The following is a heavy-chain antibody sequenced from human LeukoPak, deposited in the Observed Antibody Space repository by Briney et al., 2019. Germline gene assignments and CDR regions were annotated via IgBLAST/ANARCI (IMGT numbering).Heavy chain of an antibody. V-gene: IGHV3-30*04. CDR3: AREDDDSNGIDV. J-gene: IGHJ6*02. D-gene: IGHD4-11*01. Sequence: GGSLRLSCVASGITFSNYAVSWVRQAPGKGLEWVALISYDGKHKYYADSMKGRFTISRDNSKNTLYQQMNSLRAEDTAVYYCAREDDDSNGIDVWGHGTTVTVSS. CDR1: GITFSNYA. CDR2: ISYDGKHK.